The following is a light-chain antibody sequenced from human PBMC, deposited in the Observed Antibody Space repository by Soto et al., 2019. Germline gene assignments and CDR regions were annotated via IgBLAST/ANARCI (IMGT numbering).Light chain of an antibody. CDR1: QRIGSY. J-gene: IGKJ3*01. CDR2: DAS. Sequence: EIVLTQSPATLSLSPGERAALSCRASQRIGSYLVWYRLKPGQAPRLLIYDASKRAPGIPGRFGGSGSGTDFTLTISSLEAEDFAVYYCQQRSNSPFTFGPGTKVDIK. V-gene: IGKV3-11*01. CDR3: QQRSNSPFT.